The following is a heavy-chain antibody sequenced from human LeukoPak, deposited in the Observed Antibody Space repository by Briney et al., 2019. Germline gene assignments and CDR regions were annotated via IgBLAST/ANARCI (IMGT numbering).Heavy chain of an antibody. V-gene: IGHV4-4*07. CDR1: GGSISRYY. Sequence: SETLSLTCTVSGGSISRYYRSWIRQPAGKRLEWIGRISSSGSTNYNPSLKSRVTMSVDSSKNQFSLILISVTAADTAVYYCARDLDWNYADYWGQGTLVTVSS. CDR2: ISSSGST. J-gene: IGHJ4*02. D-gene: IGHD1-7*01. CDR3: ARDLDWNYADY.